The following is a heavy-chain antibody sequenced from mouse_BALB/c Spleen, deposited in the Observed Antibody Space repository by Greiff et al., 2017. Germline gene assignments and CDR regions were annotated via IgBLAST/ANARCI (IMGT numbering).Heavy chain of an antibody. J-gene: IGHJ3*01. V-gene: IGHV5-4*02. D-gene: IGHD2-10*01. CDR2: ISDGGSYT. Sequence: EVMLVESGGGLVKPGGSLKLTCAASGFTFSDYYMYWVRQNPEKKLEWVATISDGGSYTYYPDSVKGRFTISRDNAKNNLYLQMSSLKSEDTAMYYCARDGTYYGNYVGFAYWGQGTLVTVSA. CDR1: GFTFSDYY. CDR3: ARDGTYYGNYVGFAY.